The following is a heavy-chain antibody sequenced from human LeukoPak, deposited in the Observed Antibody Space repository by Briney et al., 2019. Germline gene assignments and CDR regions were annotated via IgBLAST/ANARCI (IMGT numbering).Heavy chain of an antibody. CDR2: SSGSGVNP. Sequence: GGSLRLSCSASGFAFSGYAMSCVGQAPGKGLEGCSISSGSGVNPYYADSVKGRFTIPRDNSKNTLYLQMNSLRAGDTAVYYCARRYYYDSSGYYAPVWDYWGQGTLVTVSS. CDR1: GFAFSGYA. V-gene: IGHV3-23*01. D-gene: IGHD3-22*01. J-gene: IGHJ4*02. CDR3: ARRYYYDSSGYYAPVWDY.